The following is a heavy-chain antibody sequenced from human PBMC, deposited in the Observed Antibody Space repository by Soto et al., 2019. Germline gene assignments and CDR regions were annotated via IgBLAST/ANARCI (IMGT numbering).Heavy chain of an antibody. CDR3: ARLIGDSWLDS. CDR2: TYYRSKSDY. J-gene: IGHJ5*01. CDR1: GASVSTNSAT. D-gene: IGHD2-8*01. V-gene: IGHV6-1*01. Sequence: QVQLQQSGPGLVKHSQTLSLTCAISGASVSTNSATWDWSRQSPSRGLEWLGRTYYRSKSDYDYAATVKDRITINPDTSVNQLSLPLDSVTPDDTAVYYCARLIGDSWLDSCLKGTLANVSS.